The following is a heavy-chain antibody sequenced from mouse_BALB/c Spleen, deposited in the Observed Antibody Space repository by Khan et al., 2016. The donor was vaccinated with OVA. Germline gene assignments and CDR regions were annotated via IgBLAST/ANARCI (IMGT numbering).Heavy chain of an antibody. CDR1: GYRFNSYW. Sequence: VQLQQSGTVLARPGASVKMSCKAAGYRFNSYWMHWIKQRPGQGLEWVGAIYPGNSDANYNRKFKGKAKLTAVTSASIAYMEFSSLTNEDSAVYYCARFHDRPGDVVAYWGQGTSVTVSS. CDR3: ARFHDRPGDVVAY. J-gene: IGHJ4*01. V-gene: IGHV1-5*01. D-gene: IGHD2-14*01. CDR2: IYPGNSDA.